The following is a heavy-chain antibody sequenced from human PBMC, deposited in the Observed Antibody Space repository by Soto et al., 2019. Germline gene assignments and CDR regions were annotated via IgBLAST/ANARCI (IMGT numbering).Heavy chain of an antibody. D-gene: IGHD3-10*01. CDR1: GFTFSSYA. V-gene: IGHV3-23*01. Sequence: EVQLLESGGGLVQPGGSLRLSCAASGFTFSSYAMSWVRQAPGKGLEWVSAISGSGGSTYYADSVKGRFTISRDNSKNTLYLQMNSLRAEDTAIYYCAKDQVLLLDAFDIWGQGTMVTVSS. CDR2: ISGSGGST. CDR3: AKDQVLLLDAFDI. J-gene: IGHJ3*02.